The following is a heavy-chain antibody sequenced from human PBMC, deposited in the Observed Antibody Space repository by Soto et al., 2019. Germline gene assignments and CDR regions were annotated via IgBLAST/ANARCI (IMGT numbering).Heavy chain of an antibody. CDR1: GFTFSSYA. Sequence: GGSLRLSCAASGFTFSSYAMHWVRQAPGKGLEWVAVISYDGSNKYYADSVKGRFTISRDNSKNTLYLQMNSLRAEDTAVYYCARDYVDFGVVTYYYYYYGMDVWGQGTTVTVSS. CDR3: ARDYVDFGVVTYYYYYYGMDV. J-gene: IGHJ6*02. D-gene: IGHD3-3*01. V-gene: IGHV3-30-3*01. CDR2: ISYDGSNK.